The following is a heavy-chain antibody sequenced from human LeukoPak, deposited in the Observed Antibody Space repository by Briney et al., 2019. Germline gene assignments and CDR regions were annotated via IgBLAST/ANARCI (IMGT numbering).Heavy chain of an antibody. CDR1: GGSISSSNYY. CDR3: ASTNYYDSSGYYIWFDP. V-gene: IGHV4-39*01. D-gene: IGHD3-22*01. J-gene: IGHJ5*02. CDR2: IYYSGST. Sequence: SETLSLTCAVSGGSISSSNYYWGWIRQPPGKGLEWIGSIYYSGSTYYNPSLKSRVSISGDTSKNQFSLKLSSVTAADTAVYYCASTNYYDSSGYYIWFDPWGQGTLVTVSS.